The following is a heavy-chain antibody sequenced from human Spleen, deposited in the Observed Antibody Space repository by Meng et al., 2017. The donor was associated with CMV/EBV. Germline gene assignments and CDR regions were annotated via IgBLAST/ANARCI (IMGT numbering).Heavy chain of an antibody. D-gene: IGHD6-6*01. V-gene: IGHV4-4*02. CDR3: ATRYSSSFSNWFDP. CDR1: GGSITSSNW. J-gene: IGHJ5*02. CDR2: IYHTGRT. Sequence: SETLSLTCDVFGGSITSSNWWSWVRQSPGRGLEWIGEIYHTGRTNYNPSLKSRVTISVDTSKNQFSLKLSSVTAADTAVYYCATRYSSSFSNWFDPWGQGTLVTVSS.